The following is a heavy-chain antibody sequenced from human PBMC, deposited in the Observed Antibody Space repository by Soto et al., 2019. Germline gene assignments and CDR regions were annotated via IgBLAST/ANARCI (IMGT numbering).Heavy chain of an antibody. J-gene: IGHJ4*02. CDR3: AGDSGVRYFGPGGLDY. Sequence: QVQLVQSGAEVKKSGASVKVSCKASGYTFTNYGLSWVRQAPGQGLEWRGWISGYNGNTNYAQKLQGRVTMTTDTSTTTAYMELRSLRSDDTAVYYCAGDSGVRYFGPGGLDYWGQGTLVTVSS. CDR1: GYTFTNYG. CDR2: ISGYNGNT. D-gene: IGHD3-9*01. V-gene: IGHV1-18*04.